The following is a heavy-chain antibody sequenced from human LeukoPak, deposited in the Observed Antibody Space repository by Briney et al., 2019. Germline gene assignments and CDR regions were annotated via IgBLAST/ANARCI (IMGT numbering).Heavy chain of an antibody. J-gene: IGHJ4*02. CDR1: GFTFSSYR. CDR3: ARDRGGSYSAIDY. V-gene: IGHV3-48*04. CDR2: ISSSSITI. Sequence: GGSLRLSCAASGFTFSSYRLNWVRQAPGKGLEWVSFISSSSITIYYADSVKGRFTISRDNAEKSLYLQMNSLRAEDTAVYYCARDRGGSYSAIDYWGQGTLVTVSS. D-gene: IGHD2-15*01.